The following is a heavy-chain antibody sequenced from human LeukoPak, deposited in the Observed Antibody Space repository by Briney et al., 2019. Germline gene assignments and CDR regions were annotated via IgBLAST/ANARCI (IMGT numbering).Heavy chain of an antibody. V-gene: IGHV1-46*01. Sequence: ASVKVSCKASGYTFTSYYVHWVRQAPGQGLEWMGIINPSGGSTSYAQKFQGRVTMTRDTSTSTVYMELSSLRSEDTAVYYCARENGRWLHDYWGQGTLVTVSS. CDR2: INPSGGST. D-gene: IGHD5-24*01. CDR1: GYTFTSYY. CDR3: ARENGRWLHDY. J-gene: IGHJ4*02.